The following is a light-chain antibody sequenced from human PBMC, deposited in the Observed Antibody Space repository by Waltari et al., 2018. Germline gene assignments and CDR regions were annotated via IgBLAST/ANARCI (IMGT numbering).Light chain of an antibody. CDR1: QSISTW. Sequence: DIQMTQSPXTLSASVGDRVHITCRASQSISTWLAWSQQKPGKAPKVLIYKASSLESGVPSRFSGSGSGTEFTLTIGSLQPDDSATYYCQHYNSFPYTFGQGTKLEIK. CDR2: KAS. CDR3: QHYNSFPYT. V-gene: IGKV1-5*03. J-gene: IGKJ2*01.